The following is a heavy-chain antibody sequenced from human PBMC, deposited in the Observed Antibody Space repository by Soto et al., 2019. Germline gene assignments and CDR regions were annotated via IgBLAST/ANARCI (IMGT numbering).Heavy chain of an antibody. J-gene: IGHJ3*02. V-gene: IGHV4-59*01. CDR3: GRDSDIVGYFDI. D-gene: IGHD2-15*01. Sequence: PSETLSLTCTVSAGSIRSYYWSWIRQPPGKALEWIGYIYYSGSTKYNPSLKSRVTISVDTSKNQFSLKLSSVTAADTAVYYCGRDSDIVGYFDIWGQGTMVTVSS. CDR2: IYYSGST. CDR1: AGSIRSYY.